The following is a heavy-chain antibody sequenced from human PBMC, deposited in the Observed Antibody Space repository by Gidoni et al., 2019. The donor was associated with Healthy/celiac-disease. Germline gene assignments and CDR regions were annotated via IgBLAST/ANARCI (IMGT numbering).Heavy chain of an antibody. J-gene: IGHJ4*02. Sequence: EVQLVESGGGLVKPGGSLRLSCAASGFTFSSYSMNWVRQAPGKGLEWGSSISSSSSYIYYADSVKGRFTISRDNAKNSLYLQMNSLRAEDTAVYYCASRRMVRGVIITGIDYWGQGTLVTVSS. CDR1: GFTFSSYS. CDR2: ISSSSSYI. V-gene: IGHV3-21*01. CDR3: ASRRMVRGVIITGIDY. D-gene: IGHD3-10*01.